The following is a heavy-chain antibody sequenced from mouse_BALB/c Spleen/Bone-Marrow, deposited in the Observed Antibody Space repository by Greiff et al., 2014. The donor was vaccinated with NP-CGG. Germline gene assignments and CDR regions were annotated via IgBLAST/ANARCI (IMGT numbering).Heavy chain of an antibody. CDR3: ARRDGNYAWFAY. CDR2: INPGSGGT. D-gene: IGHD2-1*01. J-gene: IGHJ3*01. Sequence: VQLQQSGAELVRPGTSVKVSCKASGYAFTNYLIEWVKQRPEQGLEWIGVINPGSGGTNYNEKFKGKATLTADKSSSTAYMQLSSLTSDDSAVYFCARRDGNYAWFAYWGQGTLVTVSA. CDR1: GYAFTNYL. V-gene: IGHV1-54*03.